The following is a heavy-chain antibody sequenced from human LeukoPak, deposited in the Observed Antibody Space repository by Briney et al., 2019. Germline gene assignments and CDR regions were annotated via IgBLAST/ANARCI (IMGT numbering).Heavy chain of an antibody. D-gene: IGHD3-10*01. J-gene: IGHJ4*02. Sequence: GGSLRLSCAASGFTFSNAWMSWVRQAPGKGLEWVAVISYDGSNKYYADSVKGRFTISRDNSKNTLYLQMNSLRAEDTAVYYCAKDRLWFGEFYFDYWGQGTLVTVSS. CDR1: GFTFSNAW. CDR2: ISYDGSNK. V-gene: IGHV3-30*18. CDR3: AKDRLWFGEFYFDY.